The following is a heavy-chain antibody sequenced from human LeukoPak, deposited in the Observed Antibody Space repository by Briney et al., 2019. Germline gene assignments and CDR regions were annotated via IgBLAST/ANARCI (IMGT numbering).Heavy chain of an antibody. V-gene: IGHV3-30*02. Sequence: PGGSLRLSCAASGFTFSSYGMHWVRQAPGKGLEWVAFIRYDGSSKYYADSVKGRFTISRDNSKNTLYLQMNSLRAEDTAVYYCARTSQSYSSSSPVDYWGQGTLVTVSS. J-gene: IGHJ4*02. D-gene: IGHD6-6*01. CDR2: IRYDGSSK. CDR1: GFTFSSYG. CDR3: ARTSQSYSSSSPVDY.